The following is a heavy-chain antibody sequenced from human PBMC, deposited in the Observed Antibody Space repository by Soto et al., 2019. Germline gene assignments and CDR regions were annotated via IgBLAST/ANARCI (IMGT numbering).Heavy chain of an antibody. CDR1: GGSFSGYY. D-gene: IGHD3-10*01. Sequence: SETLSLTCAVYGGSFSGYYWSWIRQPPGKGLEWIGEINHSGSTNYNPSLKSRVTISVDTSKNQFSLKLSSVTAADTAVYYCARGVRPDYGSGSRSGCDYWGQGTLVTVSS. V-gene: IGHV4-34*01. CDR2: INHSGST. J-gene: IGHJ4*02. CDR3: ARGVRPDYGSGSRSGCDY.